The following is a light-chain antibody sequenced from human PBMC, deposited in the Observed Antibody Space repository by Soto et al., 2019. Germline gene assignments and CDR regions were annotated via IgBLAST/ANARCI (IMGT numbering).Light chain of an antibody. CDR2: KAS. CDR3: QQYDNLRIS. Sequence: DIQMTQSPSSLSASVGDRVTITCQASQDISKYLNWYQQKPGKAPKLLIYKASNLETGDPSRFTGSGSGTDLTFTISSLQPEDIATYYCQQYDNLRISFGQGTRLEIK. CDR1: QDISKY. J-gene: IGKJ5*01. V-gene: IGKV1-33*01.